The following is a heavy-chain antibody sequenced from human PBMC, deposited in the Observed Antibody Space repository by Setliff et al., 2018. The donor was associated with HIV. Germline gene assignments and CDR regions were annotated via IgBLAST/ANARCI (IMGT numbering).Heavy chain of an antibody. CDR1: GYTFANYG. Sequence: ASVKVSCKASGYTFANYGITWVRQAPGQGLEWMAWISPKNGNTNHAQKYHERLIMSTDTSTSTAYMELRSLRSDDTAVHYCARGSPYGGLHWFDPWGQGTLVTVSS. J-gene: IGHJ5*02. CDR2: ISPKNGNT. CDR3: ARGSPYGGLHWFDP. V-gene: IGHV1-18*01. D-gene: IGHD2-15*01.